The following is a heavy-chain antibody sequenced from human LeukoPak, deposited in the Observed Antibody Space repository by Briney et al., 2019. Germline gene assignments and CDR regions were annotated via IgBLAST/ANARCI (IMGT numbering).Heavy chain of an antibody. Sequence: PSETLSLTCAVYGGSFSGYYWSWIRQPPGKGLEWIGEINHSGSTNYNPSLKSRVTISVDTSKNQFSLKLSSVTAADTAVYYCARQSQITIFGVVIISDAFDIWGQGTMVTVSS. CDR3: ARQSQITIFGVVIISDAFDI. V-gene: IGHV4-34*01. CDR2: INHSGST. J-gene: IGHJ3*02. CDR1: GGSFSGYY. D-gene: IGHD3-3*01.